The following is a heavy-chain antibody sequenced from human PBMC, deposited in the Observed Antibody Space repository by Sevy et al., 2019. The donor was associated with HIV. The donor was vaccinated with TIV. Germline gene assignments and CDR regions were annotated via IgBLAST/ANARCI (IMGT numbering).Heavy chain of an antibody. Sequence: GGYLRLSCAASGFTFSSYVMSWVRQAPGKGLEWVSAISGSGGSTYYADSVKGRFTISRDNSKNTLYLQMNSLRAEDTAVYYCAKEGTGIAAAGTPFFDYWGQGTLVTVSS. D-gene: IGHD6-13*01. V-gene: IGHV3-23*01. CDR1: GFTFSSYV. CDR3: AKEGTGIAAAGTPFFDY. CDR2: ISGSGGST. J-gene: IGHJ4*02.